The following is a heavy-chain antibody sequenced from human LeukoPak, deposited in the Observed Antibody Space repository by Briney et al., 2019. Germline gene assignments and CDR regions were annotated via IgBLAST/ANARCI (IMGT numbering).Heavy chain of an antibody. Sequence: SETLSLTCPASDGSINSYYCIQWRQSPGKGLEWIGYIYYSGSTNYNPSLKSRVTISVDTSKNQFFLKLSAVTAADTAENYCARVCQESGTYLYYFDYWGQGTLVTVSS. CDR1: DGSINSYY. D-gene: IGHD1-26*01. V-gene: IGHV4-59*01. CDR2: IYYSGST. CDR3: ARVCQESGTYLYYFDY. J-gene: IGHJ4*02.